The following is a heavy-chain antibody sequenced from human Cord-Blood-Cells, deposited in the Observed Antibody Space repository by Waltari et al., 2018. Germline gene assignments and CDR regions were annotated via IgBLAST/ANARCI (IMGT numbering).Heavy chain of an antibody. Sequence: EVQLVESGGGLVQPGGSLRLSCAASGFTFSSYEMNWVRQAPGKGLVWVSYISSSVSTIYYADSVKGRFTISRDNAKNSLYLQMNSLRAEDTAVYYCAREGDYDLHACDIWGQGTMVTVSS. CDR2: ISSSVSTI. CDR3: AREGDYDLHACDI. V-gene: IGHV3-48*03. J-gene: IGHJ3*02. CDR1: GFTFSSYE. D-gene: IGHD3-3*01.